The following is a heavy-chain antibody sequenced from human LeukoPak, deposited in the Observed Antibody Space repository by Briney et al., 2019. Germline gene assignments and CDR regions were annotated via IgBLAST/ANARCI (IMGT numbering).Heavy chain of an antibody. CDR1: GGSISSSSYY. CDR3: ARPAENDAFDI. V-gene: IGHV4-39*01. J-gene: IGHJ3*02. Sequence: SETLSLTCTVSGGSISSSSYYWGWIRQPPGKGLEWIGCIYYSGSTYYNPSLKSRVTISVDTSKNQFSLKLSSVTAADTAVYYCARPAENDAFDIWGQGTMVTVSS. CDR2: IYYSGST.